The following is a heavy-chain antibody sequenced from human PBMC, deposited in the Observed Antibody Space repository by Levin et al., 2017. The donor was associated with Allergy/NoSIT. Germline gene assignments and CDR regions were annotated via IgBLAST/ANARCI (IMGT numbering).Heavy chain of an antibody. D-gene: IGHD3-10*01. J-gene: IGHJ4*02. CDR1: GFSFSAYS. CDR2: VDGHGTRI. V-gene: IGHV3-48*01. CDR3: VRDLEGYRGVIRFDF. Sequence: PGGSLRLSCAVSGFSFSAYSMNWVRQAPGKGLEWLAYVDGHGTRIFYADSAKGRFTISRDNAQNSLYLQMNSLRAVDSGTYYCVRDLEGYRGVIRFDFWGQGTLVTVSS.